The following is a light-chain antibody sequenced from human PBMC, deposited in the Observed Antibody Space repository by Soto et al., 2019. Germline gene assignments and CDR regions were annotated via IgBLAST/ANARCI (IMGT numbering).Light chain of an antibody. Sequence: QSALTQPRSVSGSPGQSVTISCTGTSSDLGGYNYVSWYQQHPGKAPKLMIYDVTKRPSGVPDRFSGSKSGNTASLTISGLQAEDEADYYCCSYAGSYPVVFGGGTKLTVL. V-gene: IGLV2-11*01. J-gene: IGLJ2*01. CDR1: SSDLGGYNY. CDR3: CSYAGSYPVV. CDR2: DVT.